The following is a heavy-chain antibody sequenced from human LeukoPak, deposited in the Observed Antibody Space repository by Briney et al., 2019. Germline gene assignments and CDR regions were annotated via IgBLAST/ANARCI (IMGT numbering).Heavy chain of an antibody. D-gene: IGHD3-22*01. CDR3: GALYYPIDY. J-gene: IGHJ4*02. CDR1: GYTFTGYY. V-gene: IGHV1-2*02. Sequence: GASVKVSCKASGYTFTGYYMLWVRQAPGQGLEWMGWINPNSGGTDYAQKFQGRVTMTRDTSISTAYMELSRLRSDDTAVYYCGALYYPIDYWGQGTLVTVSS. CDR2: INPNSGGT.